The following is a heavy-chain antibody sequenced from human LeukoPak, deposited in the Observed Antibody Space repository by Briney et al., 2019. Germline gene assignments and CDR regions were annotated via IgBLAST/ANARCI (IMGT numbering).Heavy chain of an antibody. CDR2: ISSSSSYI. V-gene: IGHV3-21*01. Sequence: GGSLRLSCAASGFTCSSYSMNWVRQAPGKGLEWVSSISSSSSYIYYADSVKGRFTISRDNVKNSLYLQMNSLRAEDTAVYYCARGGGACSGGSCYSPYNWFDPWGQGTLVTVSS. CDR3: ARGGGACSGGSCYSPYNWFDP. CDR1: GFTCSSYS. D-gene: IGHD2-15*01. J-gene: IGHJ5*02.